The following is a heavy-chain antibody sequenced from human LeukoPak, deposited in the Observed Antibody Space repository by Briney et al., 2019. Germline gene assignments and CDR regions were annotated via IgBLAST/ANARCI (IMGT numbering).Heavy chain of an antibody. D-gene: IGHD3-10*01. V-gene: IGHV1-69*13. CDR3: AREPEPAITMVRGEVFDI. Sequence: ASVKVSCKASGYTFTSNAISWVRQAPGQGLEWMGGIIPGFGTANYAQKFQGTVTITADVSATTVYMVLNSLRSEDTAVYYCAREPEPAITMVRGEVFDIWGQGTMVIVSS. CDR2: IIPGFGTA. J-gene: IGHJ3*02. CDR1: GYTFTSNA.